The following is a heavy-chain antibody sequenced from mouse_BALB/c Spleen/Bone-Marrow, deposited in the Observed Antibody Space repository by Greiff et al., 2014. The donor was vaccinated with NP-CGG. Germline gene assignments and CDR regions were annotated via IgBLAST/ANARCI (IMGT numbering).Heavy chain of an antibody. Sequence: VHLVESGGGLVQPGGSLRLSCATSGFTFTDYYMSWVRQPPGKALEWLGFIRNKASGYTTDYSASVKGRFTISRDNSQSILYLQMNTLRAEDSATYYCAREYGYFDVWGAGTTVTVSS. J-gene: IGHJ1*01. CDR1: GFTFTDYY. CDR3: AREYGYFDV. CDR2: IRNKASGYTT. V-gene: IGHV7-3*02. D-gene: IGHD1-1*02.